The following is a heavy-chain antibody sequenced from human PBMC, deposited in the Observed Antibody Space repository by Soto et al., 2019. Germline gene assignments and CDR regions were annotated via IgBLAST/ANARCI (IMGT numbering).Heavy chain of an antibody. CDR3: ARTAWYDGTIDY. J-gene: IGHJ4*02. CDR2: IIPIFGTA. D-gene: IGHD2-8*01. Sequence: QVQLVQSGAEVKKPGASVKVSCKASGYTFTGYYMHWVRQAPGQGLEWMGGIIPIFGTANYAQKFQGRVTITADESTSTAYMELSSLRSEDTAVYYCARTAWYDGTIDYWGQGTLVTVSS. V-gene: IGHV1-69*01. CDR1: GYTFTGYY.